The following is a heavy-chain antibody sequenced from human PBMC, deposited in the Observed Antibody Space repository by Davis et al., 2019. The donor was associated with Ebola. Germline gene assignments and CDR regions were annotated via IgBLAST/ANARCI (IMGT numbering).Heavy chain of an antibody. CDR1: GGSVSSSRYS. D-gene: IGHD4-17*01. Sequence: PSETLSLTCSVSGGSVSSSRYSWAWLRQSAGEGLEWIGTFSYGWTTNGRPSLKGRFTISVDTSKNQFSLKLNSVTSADTPIYYCAGQEGDYGEHWGRGTLVTVSS. V-gene: IGHV4-39*01. CDR3: AGQEGDYGEH. J-gene: IGHJ1*01. CDR2: FSYGWTT.